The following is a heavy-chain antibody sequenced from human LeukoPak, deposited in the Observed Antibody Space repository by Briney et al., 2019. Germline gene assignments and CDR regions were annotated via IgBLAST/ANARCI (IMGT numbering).Heavy chain of an antibody. J-gene: IGHJ3*02. D-gene: IGHD3-3*01. V-gene: IGHV1-2*02. CDR2: INANSGGT. Sequence: GASVKVSCKASRYTLTGYYMHWVRQAPGKELEWMGWINANSGGTNYAQKFQGRVTMTRDTSISTAYMELSRLRSDDTAVYYCARTYDVEAFDIWGQGTMVTVSS. CDR3: ARTYDVEAFDI. CDR1: RYTLTGYY.